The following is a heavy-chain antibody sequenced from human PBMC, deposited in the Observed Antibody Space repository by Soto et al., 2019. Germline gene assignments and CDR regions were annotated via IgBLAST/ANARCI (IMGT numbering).Heavy chain of an antibody. CDR2: INHRRST. D-gene: IGHD2-2*01. CDR3: ARGIYCSSTSCYPLDY. V-gene: IGHV4-34*01. Sequence: SETLSLTCAVYGGSFSGYYWTWIRQPPGKGLEWIGEINHRRSTSYNPSLKRRVTMPIDTSKNQFSLKLSSVTAADTAVYYCARGIYCSSTSCYPLDYWGQRTLVTVSS. CDR1: GGSFSGYY. J-gene: IGHJ4*02.